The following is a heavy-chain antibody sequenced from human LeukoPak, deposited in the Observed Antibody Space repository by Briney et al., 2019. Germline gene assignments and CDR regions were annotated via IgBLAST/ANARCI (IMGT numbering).Heavy chain of an antibody. CDR1: GFTFSSYA. CDR3: AKHAMATITGDAFDI. Sequence: GGSLRLSCAASGFTFSSYAMSWVRQAPGKGLEWVAVISYDVGKKYHADSVKGRFTISRDNSKNMLYLQMNSLRAEDTAVYYCAKHAMATITGDAFDIWGQGTMVTVSS. CDR2: ISYDVGKK. J-gene: IGHJ3*02. V-gene: IGHV3-30*18. D-gene: IGHD5-12*01.